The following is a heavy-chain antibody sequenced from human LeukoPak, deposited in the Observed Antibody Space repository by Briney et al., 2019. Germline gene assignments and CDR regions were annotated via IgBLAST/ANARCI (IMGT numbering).Heavy chain of an antibody. V-gene: IGHV3-23*01. CDR3: AKDRKLRAVIAHLDY. J-gene: IGHJ4*02. CDR2: ISGSGGST. Sequence: GGSLRLTCAVSGVTFSSYAMSWVRQAPGKGLEWVPAISGSGGSTYYADSVKGRFTISRDNSENTLYLQMNSLRAEDTAVYYCAKDRKLRAVIAHLDYWGQGTLVTVSS. D-gene: IGHD3-10*01. CDR1: GVTFSSYA.